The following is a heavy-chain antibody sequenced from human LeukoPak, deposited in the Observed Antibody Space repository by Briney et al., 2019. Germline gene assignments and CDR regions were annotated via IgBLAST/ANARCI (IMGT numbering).Heavy chain of an antibody. D-gene: IGHD2-21*01. CDR2: IYTSGSP. CDR1: GGSIRRYL. Sequence: SDPLTLPCTVSGGSIRRYLWNGLRQPAGKGLEGIGRIYTSGSPNYNPSLKSRVTMSVDTSKNQFSLKIRSVTAADTAVYYCARKLLDVNDDTFDLWGQGTIVTVSS. J-gene: IGHJ3*01. V-gene: IGHV4-4*07. CDR3: ARKLLDVNDDTFDL.